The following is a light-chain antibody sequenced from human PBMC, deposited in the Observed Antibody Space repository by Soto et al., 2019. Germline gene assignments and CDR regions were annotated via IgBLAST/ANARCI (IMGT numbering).Light chain of an antibody. V-gene: IGKV1-9*01. CDR1: QGLSSY. J-gene: IGKJ1*01. CDR2: AAS. CDR3: QQLNSYPLT. Sequence: DIQLTQSPSFLSASVGDRVTITCRASQGLSSYLDWYQQKPGKAPKLLIYAASTLQSGVPSRFSGSGSGTEFTLTISSLQPEDFATYYCQQLNSYPLTFGQGTKVEIK.